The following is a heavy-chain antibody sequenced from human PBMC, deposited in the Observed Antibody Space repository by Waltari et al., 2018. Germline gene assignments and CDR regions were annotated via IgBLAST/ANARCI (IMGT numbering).Heavy chain of an antibody. CDR3: ARDKGDAFWYFDL. CDR1: DFSIRDYY. Sequence: QLVESGGGLVKPGGSLRLSCEASDFSIRDYYMSWIRQAPGRGLEWLSYISISSSYTNYTDSVKGRFTISRNNAKNLVYLEMNNLRPEDTAVYFCARDKGDAFWYFDLWGRGTLVSVSS. J-gene: IGHJ2*01. D-gene: IGHD3-16*01. V-gene: IGHV3-11*06. CDR2: ISISSSYT.